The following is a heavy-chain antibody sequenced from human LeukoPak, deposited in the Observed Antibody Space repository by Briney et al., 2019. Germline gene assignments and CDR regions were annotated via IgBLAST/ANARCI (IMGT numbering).Heavy chain of an antibody. CDR3: ARGGAVAGSYYYYMDV. D-gene: IGHD6-19*01. V-gene: IGHV4-34*01. CDR1: GGSFSGYY. Sequence: SETLSLTCAVYGGSFSGYYWSWIRQPPGKGLEWIGEINHSGSTNYNPSLKSRVTISVDTSKSQFSLKLSSVTAADTAVYYCARGGAVAGSYYYYMDVWGKGTTVTVSS. J-gene: IGHJ6*03. CDR2: INHSGST.